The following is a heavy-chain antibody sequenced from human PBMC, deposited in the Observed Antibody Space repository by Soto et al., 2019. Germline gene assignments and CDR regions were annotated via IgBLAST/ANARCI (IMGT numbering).Heavy chain of an antibody. CDR1: GFAFDTYA. D-gene: IGHD3-22*01. CDR2: IWDDGTRR. CDR3: VRDRDPMNREVIMTIGHLRL. Sequence: EHLAESGGGVVQAGASLRLSCQASGFAFDTYAMHWVRQAPGKGLEWVALIWDDGTRREYLESVRGRFTVSRDNSKETVYLQTNRLRTEDTALYYCVRDRDPMNREVIMTIGHLRLWGRGAQVSVSS. V-gene: IGHV3-33*01. J-gene: IGHJ2*01.